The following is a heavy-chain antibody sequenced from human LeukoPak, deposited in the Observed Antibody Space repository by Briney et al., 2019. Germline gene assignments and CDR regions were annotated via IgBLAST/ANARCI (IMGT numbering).Heavy chain of an antibody. Sequence: SETLFLTCTVPGGSITSHHWSWIRQPPGKGLEWIGYIHSDGSTNRNPSLKSRVTLSLDTSKNQFTLQLSSVTAADTALYYCARHGARAGGYCSSTSCYTFDFWGQGTQVTVSS. V-gene: IGHV4-59*08. CDR1: GGSITSHH. J-gene: IGHJ4*02. CDR3: ARHGARAGGYCSSTSCYTFDF. D-gene: IGHD2-2*02. CDR2: IHSDGST.